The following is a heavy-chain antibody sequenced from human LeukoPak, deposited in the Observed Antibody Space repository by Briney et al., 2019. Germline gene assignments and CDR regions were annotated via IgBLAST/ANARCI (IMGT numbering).Heavy chain of an antibody. D-gene: IGHD2-15*01. Sequence: SVKVSCKASGFTFTSSAMQWVRQARGQRLEWIGWIVVGSGNTNYAQKFQERVTITRDMSTSTAYMELSGLRSEDTAVYYCAREVGYCSGGSCYGSAFDIWGQGTMVTVSS. V-gene: IGHV1-58*02. CDR1: GFTFTSSA. CDR2: IVVGSGNT. J-gene: IGHJ3*02. CDR3: AREVGYCSGGSCYGSAFDI.